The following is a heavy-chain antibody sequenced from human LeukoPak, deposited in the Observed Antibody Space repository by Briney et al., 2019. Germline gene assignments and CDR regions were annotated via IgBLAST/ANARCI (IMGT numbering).Heavy chain of an antibody. CDR2: ISSSSSYI. CDR3: ASASAYSSSSAGRDY. CDR1: GSTFSSYS. Sequence: GGSLRLSCAASGSTFSSYSMNWVRQAPGKGLEWVSSISSSSSYIYYADSVKGRFTISGDNAKNSLYLQMNSLRAEDTAVYYCASASAYSSSSAGRDYWGQGTLVTVSS. J-gene: IGHJ4*02. V-gene: IGHV3-21*01. D-gene: IGHD6-6*01.